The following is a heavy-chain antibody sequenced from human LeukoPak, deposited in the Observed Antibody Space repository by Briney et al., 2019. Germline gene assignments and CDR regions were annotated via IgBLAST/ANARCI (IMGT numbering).Heavy chain of an antibody. J-gene: IGHJ3*02. D-gene: IGHD2-2*01. Sequence: PGGSLRLSCAASGFTFSSYAMSWVRQAPGKGLEWLSTISGSGGNTYHADYVKGRFTISRDNSKNTLYLQMNSLRAEDTAVYYCAKDPRFSYCSSTTCAYAFDIWGQGTIVTVSS. CDR2: ISGSGGNT. V-gene: IGHV3-23*01. CDR1: GFTFSSYA. CDR3: AKDPRFSYCSSTTCAYAFDI.